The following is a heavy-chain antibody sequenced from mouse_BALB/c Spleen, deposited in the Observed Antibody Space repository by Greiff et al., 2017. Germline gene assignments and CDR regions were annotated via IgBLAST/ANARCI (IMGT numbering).Heavy chain of an antibody. D-gene: IGHD1-1*01. Sequence: EVQLVESGGGLVQPGGSRKLSCAASGFTFSSFGMHWVRQAPEKGLEWVAYISSGSSTIYYADTVKGRFTISRDNPKNTRFLQMTSLRSEDTAMYYCARRAITTVVDFDYWGQGTTLTVSS. J-gene: IGHJ2*01. CDR2: ISSGSSTI. CDR1: GFTFSSFG. CDR3: ARRAITTVVDFDY. V-gene: IGHV5-17*02.